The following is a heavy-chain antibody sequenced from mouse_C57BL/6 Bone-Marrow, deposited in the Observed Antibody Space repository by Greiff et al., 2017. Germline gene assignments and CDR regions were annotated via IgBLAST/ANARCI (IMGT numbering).Heavy chain of an antibody. D-gene: IGHD2-4*01. CDR1: GFTFSSYG. J-gene: IGHJ4*01. CDR2: ISSGGSYT. CDR3: AIREDYDGLLYAMDY. Sequence: EVMLVESGGDLVKPGGSLKLSCAASGFTFSSYGMSWVRPTPDKRLEWVATISSGGSYTYYPDSVKGRFPISRDNAKNTQYLQMSSLKSEDTAMYYCAIREDYDGLLYAMDYWGQGTSVTVSS. V-gene: IGHV5-6*02.